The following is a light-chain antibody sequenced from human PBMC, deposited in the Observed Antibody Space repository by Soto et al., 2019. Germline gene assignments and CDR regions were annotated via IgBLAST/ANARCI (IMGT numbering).Light chain of an antibody. CDR2: GAS. J-gene: IGKJ2*01. Sequence: EIVLTQSPATLSVSPGERATLSCRASQVVGSNLAWYQQKSGQAPRLLIYGASARATGIPARFSGSGSGTEFTLTISSLQSKDFAVYYCQQYNKWPPVTFGQGTKLEIK. CDR3: QQYNKWPPVT. CDR1: QVVGSN. V-gene: IGKV3-15*01.